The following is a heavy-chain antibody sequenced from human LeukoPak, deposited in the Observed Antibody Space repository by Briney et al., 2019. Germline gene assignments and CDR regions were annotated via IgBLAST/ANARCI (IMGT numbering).Heavy chain of an antibody. J-gene: IGHJ6*02. CDR2: IYENGYS. CDR1: GGSIREYY. Sequence: SETLSLTCTVSGGSIREYYWSWVRQAPGKGLEWIGYIYENGYSKSNPSLKGRVNISIDKATNQFSLNLRSVTAADSATYFCARDVHGLGYYYHGMEVWGPGITVIVS. V-gene: IGHV4-59*12. D-gene: IGHD3-10*01. CDR3: ARDVHGLGYYYHGMEV.